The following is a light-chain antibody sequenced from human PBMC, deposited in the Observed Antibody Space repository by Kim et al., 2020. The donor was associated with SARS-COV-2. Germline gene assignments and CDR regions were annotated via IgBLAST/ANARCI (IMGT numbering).Light chain of an antibody. V-gene: IGLV3-1*01. CDR1: KLGDRY. Sequence: SYELTQPPSVSVSPGKTASITCSGDKLGDRYACWYQQRPGQSPVLVIYQDSKRTSGIAERFSGSNSGNTATLTISGTQAMDEADYYCQAWDSTTASVVFG. CDR3: QAWDSTTASVV. CDR2: QDS. J-gene: IGLJ2*01.